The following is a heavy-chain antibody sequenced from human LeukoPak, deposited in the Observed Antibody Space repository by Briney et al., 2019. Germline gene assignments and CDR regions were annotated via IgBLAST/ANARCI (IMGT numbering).Heavy chain of an antibody. CDR1: GFTFSSYW. CDR3: ARDHYGDYASLRDYYYYMDV. J-gene: IGHJ6*03. D-gene: IGHD4-17*01. V-gene: IGHV3-7*01. CDR2: IKQDGSEK. Sequence: PGGSLRLSCAASGFTFSSYWMSWVRQAPGKGLEWVANIKQDGSEKYYVDSVKGRFTISRDNAKNSLHLQMYSLRAEDTAVYYCARDHYGDYASLRDYYYYMDVWGKGTTVTVSS.